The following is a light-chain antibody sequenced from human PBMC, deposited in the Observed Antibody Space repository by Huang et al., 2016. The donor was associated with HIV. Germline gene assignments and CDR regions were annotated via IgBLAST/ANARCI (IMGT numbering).Light chain of an antibody. J-gene: IGKJ1*01. CDR3: MQALQTPWT. CDR2: LGS. CDR1: QSLLHSNGNYY. Sequence: DIVMTQSPLSLSVTPGEPASISCRSTQSLLHSNGNYYLDWYVQKPGQSPQLLIYLGSYRASGVPDRFSGGGSGTDCTLKINTVEADDTGVYYCMQALQTPWTFGQGTKLEIK. V-gene: IGKV2-28*01.